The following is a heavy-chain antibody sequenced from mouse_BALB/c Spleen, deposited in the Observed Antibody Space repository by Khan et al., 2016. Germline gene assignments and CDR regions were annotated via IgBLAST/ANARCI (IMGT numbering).Heavy chain of an antibody. Sequence: VQLKESGPGLVKPSQSLSLTCSVTGYSITSGYYWNWIRQFPGNKLEWMGYISYDGTNYYNPSLKNRISITRDTSKNQFFLKLNSVTSEDTATYYCAREGVTGTFAYWGQGTLVTVSA. CDR3: AREGVTGTFAY. CDR1: GYSITSGYY. V-gene: IGHV3-6*02. J-gene: IGHJ3*01. D-gene: IGHD4-1*01. CDR2: ISYDGTN.